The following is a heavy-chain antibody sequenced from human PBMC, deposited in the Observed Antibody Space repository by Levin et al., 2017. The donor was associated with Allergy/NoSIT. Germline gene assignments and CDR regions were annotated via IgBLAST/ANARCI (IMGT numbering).Heavy chain of an antibody. J-gene: IGHJ3*02. D-gene: IGHD3-3*01. CDR1: GFTFSNYP. CDR2: ISGSGSRT. CDR3: AKFLERSSSFGVEAFDI. V-gene: IGHV3-23*01. Sequence: GESLKISCAASGFTFSNYPMTWVRQGPGKGLEWVSAISGSGSRTYSAESVKGRFIISRDNSKRTLYLQMNTLRAEDTAVYYCAKFLERSSSFGVEAFDIWGRGTMVTVSS.